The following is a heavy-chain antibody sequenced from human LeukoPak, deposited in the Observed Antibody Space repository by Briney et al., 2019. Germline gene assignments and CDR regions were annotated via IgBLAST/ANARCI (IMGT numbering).Heavy chain of an antibody. Sequence: GGSLRLSCAVSGFIFDDYAMHWVRQAPGKGLEWVSGITWGRDNLAYAASVKGRFTISRDNAKNSLYLQMNSLRAEDTAVYYCARDTFSSSAVDSWGQGTLVTVSS. J-gene: IGHJ4*02. V-gene: IGHV3-9*01. CDR2: ITWGRDNL. CDR3: ARDTFSSSAVDS. D-gene: IGHD6-6*01. CDR1: GFIFDDYA.